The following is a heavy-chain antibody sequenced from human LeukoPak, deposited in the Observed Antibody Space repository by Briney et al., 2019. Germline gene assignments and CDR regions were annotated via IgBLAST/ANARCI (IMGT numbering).Heavy chain of an antibody. Sequence: ASVKVSCKASGYTFASYAMIWVRQAPGQGLEWMGWINTNTGNPTYAQGFTGRFVFSLDTSVSTAYLQISSLKAEDTAVYYCARDGSSSWYENYYYYYGMDVWGQGTTVTVSS. CDR3: ARDGSSSWYENYYYYYGMDV. D-gene: IGHD6-13*01. CDR2: INTNTGNP. CDR1: GYTFASYA. J-gene: IGHJ6*02. V-gene: IGHV7-4-1*02.